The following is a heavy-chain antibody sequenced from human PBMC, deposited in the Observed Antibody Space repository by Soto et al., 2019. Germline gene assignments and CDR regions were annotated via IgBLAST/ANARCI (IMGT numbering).Heavy chain of an antibody. CDR3: AKVFYYYDSSGYYYFDY. Sequence: EVQLLESGGGLVQPGGSLRLSCAASGFTFSSYAVSWVRQAPGKGPEWISSISGSGSTIYYADSVKGRFTISRDNSKNTLYPQMSSLRAEDTAVYYCAKVFYYYDSSGYYYFDYWGQGTLVTVSS. V-gene: IGHV3-23*01. D-gene: IGHD3-22*01. CDR1: GFTFSSYA. J-gene: IGHJ4*02. CDR2: ISGSGSTI.